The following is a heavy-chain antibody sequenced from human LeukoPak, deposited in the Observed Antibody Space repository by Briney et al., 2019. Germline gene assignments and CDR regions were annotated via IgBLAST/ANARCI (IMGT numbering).Heavy chain of an antibody. D-gene: IGHD5-12*01. CDR3: ASLPRYGGYDHFDY. Sequence: PSETLSLTCTVSGGSINFYYWSWIRQPAGKGLEWIGRIYSTGSTNYSPSLKSRVTMSVDKSKNQFSLNLSSVTAADTAVYYCASLPRYGGYDHFDYWGQGILVIVSS. CDR1: GGSINFYY. J-gene: IGHJ4*02. CDR2: IYSTGST. V-gene: IGHV4-4*07.